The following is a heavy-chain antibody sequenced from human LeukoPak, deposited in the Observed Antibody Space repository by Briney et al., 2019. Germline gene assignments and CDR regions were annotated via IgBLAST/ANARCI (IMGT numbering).Heavy chain of an antibody. CDR2: INPSGGST. D-gene: IGHD3-10*01. Sequence: GASVKVSCKASGYTFTSYYMHWVRQAPGQGLEWMGIINPSGGSTSYAQKLQGRVTMTTDTSTSTAYMELRSLRSEDTAVHYCARDGDYYGSGNFDYWGQGTLVTVSS. J-gene: IGHJ4*02. CDR3: ARDGDYYGSGNFDY. V-gene: IGHV1-46*01. CDR1: GYTFTSYY.